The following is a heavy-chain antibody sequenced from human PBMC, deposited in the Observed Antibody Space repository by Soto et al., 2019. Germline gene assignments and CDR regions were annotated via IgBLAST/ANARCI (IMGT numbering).Heavy chain of an antibody. CDR3: AKGELRYFDWYQPIDD. CDR1: GFTFSSYA. CDR2: ISGSGGST. J-gene: IGHJ4*02. Sequence: PGGSLRLSCAASGFTFSSYAMSWVRQAPGKGLEWVSAISGSGGSTYYADSVKGRFTISRDNSKNTLYLQMNSLRAEDTAVYYCAKGELRYFDWYQPIDDWGQGTLVTVS. V-gene: IGHV3-23*01. D-gene: IGHD3-9*01.